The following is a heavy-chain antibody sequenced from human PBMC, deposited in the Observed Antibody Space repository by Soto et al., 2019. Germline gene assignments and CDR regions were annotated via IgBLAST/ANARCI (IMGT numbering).Heavy chain of an antibody. J-gene: IGHJ4*02. Sequence: SGPTLVNPTQTLTLTCTFSGFSLSTSGVGVGWIRQPPGKALEWLALIYWDDDKRYSPSLKSRLTITKDTSKNQVVLTMTNMDPLDTATYFCARIQRLYDSSGHYQYYFDYWGQGALVTVSS. V-gene: IGHV2-5*02. D-gene: IGHD3-22*01. CDR3: ARIQRLYDSSGHYQYYFDY. CDR2: IYWDDDK. CDR1: GFSLSTSGVG.